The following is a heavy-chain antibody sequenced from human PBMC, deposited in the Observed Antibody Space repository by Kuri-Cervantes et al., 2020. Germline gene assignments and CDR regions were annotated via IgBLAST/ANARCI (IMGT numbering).Heavy chain of an antibody. J-gene: IGHJ4*02. Sequence: GGSLRLSCAASGFTFSNAWMSWVRQAPGKGLEWVGRIKSKTDGGTTDYAAPVKGRFTISRDDSKNMLYLQMNSLKTEDTAVYYCTFRHYDFWSGRDYWGQGTLVTVSS. CDR3: TFRHYDFWSGRDY. CDR2: IKSKTDGGTT. D-gene: IGHD3-3*01. CDR1: GFTFSNAW. V-gene: IGHV3-15*01.